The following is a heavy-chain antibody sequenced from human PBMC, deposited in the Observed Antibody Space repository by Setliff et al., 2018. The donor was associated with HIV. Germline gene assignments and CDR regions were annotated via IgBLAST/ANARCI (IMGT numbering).Heavy chain of an antibody. CDR1: GGFISSYW. V-gene: IGHV4-59*08. CDR3: ARRTSPPSGLYSAYYMDV. Sequence: PSETLSLTCTVSGGFISSYWWSWIRQPPGKGLQWIGHISYSGSTNYISSLKSRVTISVDTLKNQFSLKLSSVTATDTAVYYCARRTSPPSGLYSAYYMDVWGRGTTVTVSS. J-gene: IGHJ6*03. CDR2: ISYSGST. D-gene: IGHD1-26*01.